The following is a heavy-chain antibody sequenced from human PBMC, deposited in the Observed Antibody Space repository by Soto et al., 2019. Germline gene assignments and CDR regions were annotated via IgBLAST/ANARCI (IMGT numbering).Heavy chain of an antibody. J-gene: IGHJ4*02. Sequence: ASVKVSCKASGYTFTSYAMHWVRQAPGQRLEWMGWINAGNGNTKYSQKFQGRVTITRDTSASTAYMELSSLRSEDTAVYYCGKSATPAKKAAADIAYWGQGTLVTVSS. CDR2: INAGNGNT. V-gene: IGHV1-3*01. CDR1: GYTFTSYA. D-gene: IGHD6-13*01. CDR3: GKSATPAKKAAADIAY.